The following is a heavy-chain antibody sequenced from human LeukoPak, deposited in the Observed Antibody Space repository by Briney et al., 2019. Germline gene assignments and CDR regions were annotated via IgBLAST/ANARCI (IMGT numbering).Heavy chain of an antibody. J-gene: IGHJ5*02. CDR1: GGSISSSSYY. CDR2: IYYSGST. Sequence: PSETLSLTCTVSGGSISSSSYYWGWIRQPPGKGLEWIGSIYYSGSTYYNPSLKSRVTISVDTSKNQFSLKLSSVTAADTAVYYCARDTSNHSSSWFSFAGIVPAPGGFDPWGQGTLVTVSS. CDR3: ARDTSNHSSSWFSFAGIVPAPGGFDP. D-gene: IGHD6-13*01. V-gene: IGHV4-39*07.